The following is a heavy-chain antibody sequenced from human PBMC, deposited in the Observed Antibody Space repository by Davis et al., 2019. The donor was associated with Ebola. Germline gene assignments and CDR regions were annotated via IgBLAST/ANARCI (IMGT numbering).Heavy chain of an antibody. J-gene: IGHJ4*02. CDR2: LYHSGNT. V-gene: IGHV4-30-2*01. CDR1: GGSISSGDYS. Sequence: MPSETLSLTCAVSGGSISSGDYSWSWIRQPPGKGLEWIGYLYHSGNTYFNPSLKSRVTISVDRSRNHFSLNLSSVTAADTAVYYCARGLLWFGEFRTEYHFDYWGQGTLVTVSS. D-gene: IGHD3-10*01. CDR3: ARGLLWFGEFRTEYHFDY.